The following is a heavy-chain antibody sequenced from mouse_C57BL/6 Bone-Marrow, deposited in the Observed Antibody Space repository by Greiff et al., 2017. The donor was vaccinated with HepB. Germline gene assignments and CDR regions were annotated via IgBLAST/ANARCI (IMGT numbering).Heavy chain of an antibody. V-gene: IGHV1-26*01. CDR3: ARPLFITTDWYFDV. CDR1: GYTFTDYY. CDR2: INPNNGGT. J-gene: IGHJ1*03. D-gene: IGHD1-1*01. Sequence: EVQLQQSGPELVKPGASVKISCKASGYTFTDYYMNWVKQSHGKSLEWIGDINPNNGGTSYNQKFKGKATLTVDKSSSTAYMELRSLTSEDSAVYYCARPLFITTDWYFDVWGTGTTVTVSS.